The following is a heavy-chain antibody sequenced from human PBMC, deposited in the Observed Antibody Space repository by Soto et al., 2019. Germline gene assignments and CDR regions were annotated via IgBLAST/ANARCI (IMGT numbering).Heavy chain of an antibody. J-gene: IGHJ4*02. V-gene: IGHV1-2*04. Sequence: QVQLVQSGAEVKKPGASVKVSCKASGYTFTGYYMHWVRQAPGQGLEWMGWINPNSGGTNYAQKFQGWVTMTSDTSISTAYMELSRLRSDDTAVYYCAAPMPDSLYSSSSNPMGYWGQGTLVTVSS. D-gene: IGHD6-6*01. CDR1: GYTFTGYY. CDR2: INPNSGGT. CDR3: AAPMPDSLYSSSSNPMGY.